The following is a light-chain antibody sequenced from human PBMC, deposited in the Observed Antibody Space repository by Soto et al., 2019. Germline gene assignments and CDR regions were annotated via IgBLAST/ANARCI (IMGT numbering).Light chain of an antibody. Sequence: DIQMTQSPSTLSASVGDRVTITCRASQSISTHLAWYQQKPGKAPKLLIYDASDLETGVPSRFSGSGSGIEFTLTISSLQPEDFATYYCHKYKTLTFGRGTKVDIK. J-gene: IGKJ1*01. CDR3: HKYKTLT. CDR1: QSISTH. CDR2: DAS. V-gene: IGKV1-5*01.